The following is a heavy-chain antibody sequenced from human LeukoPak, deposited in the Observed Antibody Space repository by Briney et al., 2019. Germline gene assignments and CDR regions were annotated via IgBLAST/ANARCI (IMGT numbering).Heavy chain of an antibody. CDR2: IIPIFGTA. V-gene: IGHV1-69*01. Sequence: SVKVSCKAFGGTFSSYAISWVRQAPGQGLEWMGGIIPIFGTANYAQKFQGRVTITADESTSTAYMELSSLRSEDTAVYYCARGFYYGSGRYNWFDPWGQGTLVTVSS. CDR1: GGTFSSYA. D-gene: IGHD3-10*01. J-gene: IGHJ5*02. CDR3: ARGFYYGSGRYNWFDP.